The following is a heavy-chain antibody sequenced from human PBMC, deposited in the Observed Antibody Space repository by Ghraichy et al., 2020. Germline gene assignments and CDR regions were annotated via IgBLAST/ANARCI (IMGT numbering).Heavy chain of an antibody. CDR1: GGSITTTDYW. D-gene: IGHD5-18*01. CDR3: AREKSGYSYDDY. V-gene: IGHV4-39*02. Sequence: SETLSLTCTVSGGSITTTDYWWGWIRQPPGKGLEWIGVISFTGRSNYNPSLKSRVTISVDTSMNQFFLKLSSVTAADTAVYYCAREKSGYSYDDYWGQGTLVTVSS. J-gene: IGHJ4*02. CDR2: ISFTGRS.